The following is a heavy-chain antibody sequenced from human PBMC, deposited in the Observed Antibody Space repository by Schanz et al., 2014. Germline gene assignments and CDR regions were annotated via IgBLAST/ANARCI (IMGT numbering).Heavy chain of an antibody. V-gene: IGHV3-48*01. Sequence: VQLVESGGGVVQPGGSLRLSCAASGFTFSSYSMNWVRQAPGKGLEWVSYISSSSSTIYYADSVKGRFTISRDTSKNTMYLQMNSLRAEDTAVYYCVKDLQRELLRDDHYYGMDVWGQGTTVTVSS. D-gene: IGHD1-26*01. CDR1: GFTFSSYS. J-gene: IGHJ6*02. CDR3: VKDLQRELLRDDHYYGMDV. CDR2: ISSSSSTI.